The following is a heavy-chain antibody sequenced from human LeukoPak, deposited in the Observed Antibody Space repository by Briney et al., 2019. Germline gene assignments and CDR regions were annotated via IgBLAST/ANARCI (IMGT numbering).Heavy chain of an antibody. CDR3: ARIKQQLADY. Sequence: SQTLSLTCAISGDSVSSNSVAWNWIRRSPSRGLEWLGRTYYRSKWYTDYAESVKSRITINPDTSKNQFSLQPNSVTPEDTAVYYCARIKQQLADYWGQGTLVTVSS. V-gene: IGHV6-1*01. CDR2: TYYRSKWYT. CDR1: GDSVSSNSVA. D-gene: IGHD6-13*01. J-gene: IGHJ4*02.